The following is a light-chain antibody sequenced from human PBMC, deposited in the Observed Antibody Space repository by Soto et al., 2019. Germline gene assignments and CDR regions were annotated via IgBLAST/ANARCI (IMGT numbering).Light chain of an antibody. V-gene: IGKV3-20*01. CDR1: QSVDSNY. CDR3: QQYDSSPLT. Sequence: EIVLTQSPDTLSLSPGERATLSCRASQSVDSNYLAWYQQKPGQAPRVLIYDASIRATGIPDRFSGSGSGTDFTLTIRRLEPEDSAVYYCQQYDSSPLTFGGATKGDIK. J-gene: IGKJ4*01. CDR2: DAS.